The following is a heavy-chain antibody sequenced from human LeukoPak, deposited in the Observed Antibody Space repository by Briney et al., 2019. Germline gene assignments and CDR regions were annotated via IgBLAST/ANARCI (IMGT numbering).Heavy chain of an antibody. CDR2: IYHSGST. CDR3: ARDRPSITMVRGDAFDI. V-gene: IGHV4-4*02. J-gene: IGHJ3*02. Sequence: SETLSLTCAVSGGSISSSNWWSWVRQPPGKGLEWIGEIYHSGSTNYNPSLKSRVTISVDKSKNQFSLKLSSVTAADTAVYYCARDRPSITMVRGDAFDIWGQGTMVTVSS. D-gene: IGHD3-10*01. CDR1: GGSISSSNW.